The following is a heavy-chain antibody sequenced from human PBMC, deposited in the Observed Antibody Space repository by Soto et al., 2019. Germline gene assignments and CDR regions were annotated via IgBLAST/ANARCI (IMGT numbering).Heavy chain of an antibody. CDR2: ISGSGDST. J-gene: IGHJ4*02. V-gene: IGHV3-23*01. CDR1: GFTFSSYA. D-gene: IGHD3-10*01. Sequence: EVQLLDSGGGLVQPGGSLRLSCAASGFTFSSYAMNWVRQAPGKGLEWVSVISGSGDSTYYADSVKGRFTISRDNSKNTLYLQMNSLRPEDTAVYYCARRGPVTYFDYWGQGTLVTVSS. CDR3: ARRGPVTYFDY.